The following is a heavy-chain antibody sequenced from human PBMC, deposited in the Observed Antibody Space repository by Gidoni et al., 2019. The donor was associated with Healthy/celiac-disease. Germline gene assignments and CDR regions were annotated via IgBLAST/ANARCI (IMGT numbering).Heavy chain of an antibody. D-gene: IGHD2-15*01. J-gene: IGHJ5*02. CDR2: INHSGST. CDR3: ARDGGYCSGGSCYKWFDP. CDR1: GGSFSGYY. V-gene: IGHV4-34*01. Sequence: QVQLQQWGAGLLKPSETLSLTCAVYGGSFSGYYWSWIRQPPGKGLEWMWEINHSGSTNYNPSLKRRVTISVDTSKNQFSLKLSSVTAADTAVYYCARDGGYCSGGSCYKWFDPWGQGTLVTVSS.